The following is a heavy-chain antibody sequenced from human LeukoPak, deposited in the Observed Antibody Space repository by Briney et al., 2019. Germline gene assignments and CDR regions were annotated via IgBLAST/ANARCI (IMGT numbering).Heavy chain of an antibody. D-gene: IGHD3-10*01. CDR2: MNPKSGNT. CDR1: GYSFSSHD. Sequence: ASVKVSCKASGYSFSSHDINWVRQATGQGLEWMGWMNPKSGNTDHAQKFQGRVTMSRNTSISVAYLELSSLRSEDTAVYFCVRAPVVGGFGELLPPFDYWGQGTLVTVSS. CDR3: VRAPVVGGFGELLPPFDY. V-gene: IGHV1-8*01. J-gene: IGHJ4*02.